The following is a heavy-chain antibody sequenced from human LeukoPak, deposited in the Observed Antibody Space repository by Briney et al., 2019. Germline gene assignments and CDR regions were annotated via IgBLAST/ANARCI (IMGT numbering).Heavy chain of an antibody. Sequence: PSETLSLTCTVSGGSISSYYWSSVRQPAGKGLEWIRRIYTSGSTNYNPSLKSRVTMSVDTSKNQFSLKLSSVPAADTAVYYCARDLKLWLSESQRNDYMDDWGEGTTVTDSS. CDR3: ARDLKLWLSESQRNDYMDD. V-gene: IGHV4-4*07. J-gene: IGHJ6*03. CDR2: IYTSGST. D-gene: IGHD6-19*01. CDR1: GGSISSYY.